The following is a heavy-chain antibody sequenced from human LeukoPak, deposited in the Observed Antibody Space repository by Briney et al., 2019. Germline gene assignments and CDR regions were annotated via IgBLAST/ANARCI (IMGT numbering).Heavy chain of an antibody. CDR1: GGSFSGYY. J-gene: IGHJ5*02. V-gene: IGHV4-34*01. Sequence: PSETLSLTCAVYGGSFSGYYWSWIRQPPGKGLEWIGEINHSGSTNYNPSLKSRVTISVDTSKNQFSLKLSSVTAADTAVYYCATTSRVLMVYVPWGQGTLVTVSS. CDR3: ATTSRVLMVYVP. D-gene: IGHD2-8*01. CDR2: INHSGST.